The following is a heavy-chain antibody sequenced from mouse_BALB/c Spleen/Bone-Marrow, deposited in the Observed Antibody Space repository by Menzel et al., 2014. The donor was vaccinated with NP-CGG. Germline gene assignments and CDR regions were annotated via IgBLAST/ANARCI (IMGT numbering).Heavy chain of an antibody. CDR3: ARSTGGRDGFAY. CDR2: IDPANGNT. V-gene: IGHV14-3*02. J-gene: IGHJ3*01. Sequence: EVKLQESGAELVKPGASVKLSCTASGFNIKDTYMHWVKQRPEQGLEWIGRIDPANGNTKYDPKFQGKATITADTSSNTAYLQLSSLTSEDTAVYYCARSTGGRDGFAYWGQGTLVTVSA. CDR1: GFNIKDTY.